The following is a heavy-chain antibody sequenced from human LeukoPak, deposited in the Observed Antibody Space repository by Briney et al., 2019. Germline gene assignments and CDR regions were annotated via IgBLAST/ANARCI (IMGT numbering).Heavy chain of an antibody. J-gene: IGHJ5*02. CDR2: IYTGGST. Sequence: GGSLRLSCAASGLTVSSIYMNWVRQAPGKGLEWVSVIYTGGSTYYADSVKGRFTISRDNSKSTLYLQMNSLRAEDTAVYYCASPGGGDYYHPWGQGTLVTVSS. CDR1: GLTVSSIY. V-gene: IGHV3-53*01. CDR3: ASPGGGDYYHP. D-gene: IGHD2-21*02.